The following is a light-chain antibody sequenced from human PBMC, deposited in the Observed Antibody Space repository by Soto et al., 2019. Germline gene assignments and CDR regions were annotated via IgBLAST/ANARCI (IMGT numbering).Light chain of an antibody. CDR2: DAS. V-gene: IGKV1-33*01. Sequence: DIQMTQSPSSLSASVGDRVTITCQASQDISNYLNWYQQKPGEAPKLLIYDASNLETGVPSRFSGSGSGTDFTFTVTTLQPEDFATYYCQQFANVSYTFGQGTKLDIK. J-gene: IGKJ2*01. CDR1: QDISNY. CDR3: QQFANVSYT.